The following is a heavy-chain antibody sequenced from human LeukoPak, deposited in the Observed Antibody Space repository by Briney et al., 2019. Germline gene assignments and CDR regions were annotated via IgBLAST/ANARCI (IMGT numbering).Heavy chain of an antibody. CDR1: GFTFSSYA. CDR3: ARDLRGSDAYYFDY. V-gene: IGHV3-30-3*01. D-gene: IGHD3-10*01. CDR2: ISYDGSNK. Sequence: GGSLRLSCAASGFTFSSYAMHWVRQAPGKGLEWVAVISYDGSNKYYADSVKGRFTISRDNSKNTLYLQMNSLRVEDTAVYYCARDLRGSDAYYFDYWGQGTLVTVSS. J-gene: IGHJ4*02.